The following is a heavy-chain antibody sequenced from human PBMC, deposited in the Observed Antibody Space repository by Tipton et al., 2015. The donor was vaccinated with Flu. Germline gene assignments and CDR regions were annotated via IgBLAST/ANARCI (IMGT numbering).Heavy chain of an antibody. V-gene: IGHV4-38-2*01. CDR3: ARSQAFGDFAAAADH. D-gene: IGHD4-17*01. J-gene: IGHJ5*02. CDR1: GDSIGSDYY. CDR2: IHQAGTT. Sequence: LSLTCSVSGDSIGSDYYWGWIRQPPGKGLQWLGNIHQAGTTYYNPSLMSRITITVDRPKNHFSLRLTSVTAADTAVYYCARSQAFGDFAAAADHWGQGTLVTVSS.